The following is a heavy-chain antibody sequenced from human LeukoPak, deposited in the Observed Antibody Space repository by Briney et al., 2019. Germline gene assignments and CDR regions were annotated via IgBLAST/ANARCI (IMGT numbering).Heavy chain of an antibody. CDR1: GFTVSSNY. V-gene: IGHV3-53*01. J-gene: IGHJ6*02. CDR2: IYSGGST. Sequence: GGSLRLSCAASGFTVSSNYMSWVRQAPGKRLEWVSVIYSGGSTYYADSVKGRFTISRDNSKNTLYLQMNSLRAEDTAVYYCARDPSLPYCSGGSCYSHYYYYGMDVWGQGTTVTVSS. CDR3: ARDPSLPYCSGGSCYSHYYYYGMDV. D-gene: IGHD2-15*01.